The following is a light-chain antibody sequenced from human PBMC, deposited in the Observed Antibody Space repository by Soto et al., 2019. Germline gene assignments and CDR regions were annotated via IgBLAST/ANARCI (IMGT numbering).Light chain of an antibody. V-gene: IGLV2-23*02. CDR3: CSYADSSTLA. Sequence: SALTPAASVYGSPGQSITISCNGRSRDVGSYNLVSWYQQHPGKTPKLMSYEVSKRPLGVSNPYSGSKSGNTASLTISGLPAEDGADYDCCSYADSSTLAFGSGTKLT. CDR1: SRDVGSYNL. CDR2: EVS. J-gene: IGLJ2*01.